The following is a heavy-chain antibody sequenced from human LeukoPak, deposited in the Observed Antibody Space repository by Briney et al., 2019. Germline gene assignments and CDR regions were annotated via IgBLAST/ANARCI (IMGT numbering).Heavy chain of an antibody. Sequence: PSETLSLTCAVYGGSFSGYYWSWIRQPPGKGLEWIGEINHSGSTNYNPSLKSRVTISVDTSKNQFSLKLSSVTAADTAVYYCARGGRNWNARYNWFDPWGQGTLVTVSS. D-gene: IGHD1-1*01. J-gene: IGHJ5*02. V-gene: IGHV4-34*01. CDR3: ARGGRNWNARYNWFDP. CDR2: INHSGST. CDR1: GGSFSGYY.